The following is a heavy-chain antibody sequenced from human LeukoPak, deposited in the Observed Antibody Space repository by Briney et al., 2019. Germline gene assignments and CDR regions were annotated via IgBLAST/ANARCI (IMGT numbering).Heavy chain of an antibody. V-gene: IGHV1-8*01. D-gene: IGHD1-26*01. Sequence: ASVKVSCKASGYTFTSYDINWVRQATGQGLEWMGWMNPNSGNTGYAQKFQGRVTMTRDTSISTAYMELSRLRSDDTAVYYCARTQGIVGATDFDYWGQGTLVTVSS. CDR3: ARTQGIVGATDFDY. J-gene: IGHJ4*02. CDR2: MNPNSGNT. CDR1: GYTFTSYD.